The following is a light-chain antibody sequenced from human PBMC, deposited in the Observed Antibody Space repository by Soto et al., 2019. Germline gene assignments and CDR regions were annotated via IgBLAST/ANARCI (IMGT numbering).Light chain of an antibody. V-gene: IGKV3-15*01. CDR2: GTA. Sequence: IVLSQSPGARSLSPGGRATLSCGASQSGSSSYLAWYHQKPGHAXXRLVYGTATRTTAGPPKCSGSVSGTEVTLTISNSQSEDYAYNYCQQYNDWPPLTFGGGTKVDIK. CDR1: QSGSSSY. CDR3: QQYNDWPPLT. J-gene: IGKJ4*01.